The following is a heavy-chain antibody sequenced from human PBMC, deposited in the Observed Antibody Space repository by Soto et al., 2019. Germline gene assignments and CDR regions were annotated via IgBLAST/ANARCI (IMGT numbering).Heavy chain of an antibody. CDR3: GTMVREVRGYGMDV. D-gene: IGHD3-10*01. CDR1: GGTFNSYT. V-gene: IGHV1-69*02. J-gene: IGHJ6*02. Sequence: QVQLVQSGAEVKKPGSSVKVSCKVAGGTFNSYTISWVRQAPGQGLEWMGRVVPVLNKADNAQKFRGRVTLSADRSTSTVYMELTSLRSEDTALYYCGTMVREVRGYGMDVWGQGSTVIVSS. CDR2: VVPVLNKA.